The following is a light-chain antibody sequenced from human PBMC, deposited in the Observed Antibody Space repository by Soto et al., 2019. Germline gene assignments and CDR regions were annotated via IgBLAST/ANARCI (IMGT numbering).Light chain of an antibody. Sequence: EIVLTQSPATLSLSPGERATLSCRASQSVSSYLAWYQQKPGQAPRLLIYDASNRATGIPARFSGSGSGTDFTLTISRLEPEEFAVYYCQQRSNWPLFGGGTKVEIK. CDR2: DAS. CDR3: QQRSNWPL. V-gene: IGKV3-11*01. CDR1: QSVSSY. J-gene: IGKJ4*01.